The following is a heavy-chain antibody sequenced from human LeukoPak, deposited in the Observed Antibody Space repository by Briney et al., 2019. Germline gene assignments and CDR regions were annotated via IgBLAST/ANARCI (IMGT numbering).Heavy chain of an antibody. D-gene: IGHD1-26*01. J-gene: IGHJ4*02. V-gene: IGHV3-7*01. CDR1: GFTFSSYS. Sequence: GGSLRLSCAASGFTFSSYSMNWVRPVPGKGLEWVANIKQDGSEKYYVDSVMGRFTISRDNAMDSLYLQLNSLRVEDTAVYYCARDWKVGATFEIQGPIDYWGQGTLVTVSS. CDR3: ARDWKVGATFEIQGPIDY. CDR2: IKQDGSEK.